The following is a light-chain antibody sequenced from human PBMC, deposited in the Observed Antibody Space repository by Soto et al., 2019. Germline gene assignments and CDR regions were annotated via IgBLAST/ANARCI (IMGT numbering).Light chain of an antibody. CDR1: QAIATW. Sequence: DIPMTQSPSTLSASVGDTVTITCRASQAIATWLAWYQQKPGTAPKLLIFKASTLENDVPSRFSGSGSGTEFTLTISSLQPDDFSTYYFQQYNSYSTTFGGGTKVEIK. J-gene: IGKJ4*01. CDR2: KAS. V-gene: IGKV1-5*03. CDR3: QQYNSYSTT.